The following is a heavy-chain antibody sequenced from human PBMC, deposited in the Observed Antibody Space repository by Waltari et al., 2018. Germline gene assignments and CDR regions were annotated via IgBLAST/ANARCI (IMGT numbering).Heavy chain of an antibody. CDR3: ARVVRDGYNYLYFDY. Sequence: QVQLVQSGAEVKKPGASVKVSCKASGYTFTGYYMHWVRQAPGQGLEWMGRINPNSGGTNYAQKFQGRVTMTRDTSISTAYMELSRLRSDDTAVYYCARVVRDGYNYLYFDYWGQGTLVTVSS. J-gene: IGHJ4*02. V-gene: IGHV1-2*06. D-gene: IGHD5-12*01. CDR1: GYTFTGYY. CDR2: INPNSGGT.